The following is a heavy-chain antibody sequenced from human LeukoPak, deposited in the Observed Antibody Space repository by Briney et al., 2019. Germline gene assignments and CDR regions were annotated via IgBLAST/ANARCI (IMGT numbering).Heavy chain of an antibody. V-gene: IGHV3-74*01. D-gene: IGHD1-26*01. J-gene: IGHJ3*02. CDR2: INNDGSST. CDR3: ARGGSPPEALGDVFGI. CDR1: GFTIISYW. Sequence: GGSLRLSCAASGFTIISYWIHWVRQVPGEGLVWVSRINNDGSSTIYADSVKGRFTISRDNAKNTLYLQMNSLRGEDTAVYYCARGGSPPEALGDVFGIWGQGTMVTVSS.